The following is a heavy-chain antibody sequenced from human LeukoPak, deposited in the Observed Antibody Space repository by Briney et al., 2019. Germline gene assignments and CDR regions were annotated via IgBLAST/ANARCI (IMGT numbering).Heavy chain of an antibody. CDR2: ISNDGRNK. J-gene: IGHJ3*02. D-gene: IGHD5-24*01. V-gene: IGHV3-30*04. CDR3: ARDLRSRDGYNYGAFDI. CDR1: GFRFSTYV. Sequence: PGGSLRLSCTASGFRFSTYVIHWVRQAPGKGLEWAAVISNDGRNKNYAESLKGRSTVSRDNSKNTVYLQMDSLRADDTAIYYCARDLRSRDGYNYGAFDIWGQGTMVTVSS.